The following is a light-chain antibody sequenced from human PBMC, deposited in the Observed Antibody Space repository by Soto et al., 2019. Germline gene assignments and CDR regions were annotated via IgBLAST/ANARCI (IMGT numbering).Light chain of an antibody. CDR2: GNS. CDR1: SSNIGAGYD. CDR3: QSYDSRLSGWV. V-gene: IGLV1-40*01. J-gene: IGLJ3*02. Sequence: QAVVTQPPSVSGAPGPRVTISCTGSSSNIGAGYDVHWYQQLPGPAPKLLIYGNSNRPSGVPDRFSGSKSGTSASLAITGLQAEDEADYYGQSYDSRLSGWVFGGGTKVTVL.